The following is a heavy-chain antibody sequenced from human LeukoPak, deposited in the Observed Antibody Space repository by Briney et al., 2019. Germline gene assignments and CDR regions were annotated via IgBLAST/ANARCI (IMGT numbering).Heavy chain of an antibody. CDR2: IRSKANSYAT. V-gene: IGHV3-73*01. D-gene: IGHD1-26*01. CDR3: TRRYSGGYNAFDI. CDR1: GFTFSGST. J-gene: IGHJ3*02. Sequence: RGSLTLSCAASGFTFSGSTMHWVRQASGKGLEWVGRIRSKANSYATVYAPWVKGRFTISRDDSENMAYLQMNSLKTEDTAVYYCTRRYSGGYNAFDIGGQGTMVSVSS.